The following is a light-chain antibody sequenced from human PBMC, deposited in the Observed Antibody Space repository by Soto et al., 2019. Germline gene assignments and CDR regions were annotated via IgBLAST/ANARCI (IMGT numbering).Light chain of an antibody. J-gene: IGKJ5*01. Sequence: EIVLTQSPGTLSLSPGEIATLSCRASQSVSSAHLAWYQQKPGQAPRLLIYGPSSRATGIPDRFSGSGSGTDFTLTISRLEPEDFAVYYCEQYGSSRSITFGQGTRLEIK. V-gene: IGKV3-20*01. CDR2: GPS. CDR3: EQYGSSRSIT. CDR1: QSVSSAH.